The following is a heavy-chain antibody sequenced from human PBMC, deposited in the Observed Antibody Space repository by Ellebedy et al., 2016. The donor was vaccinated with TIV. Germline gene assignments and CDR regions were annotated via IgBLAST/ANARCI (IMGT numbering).Heavy chain of an antibody. CDR3: ARSWGGYGGYDSSDFDS. CDR1: GYTFTSYD. D-gene: IGHD5-12*01. Sequence: ASVKVSCXASGYTFTSYDINWVRQATGQGLEWMGWMNPNSGKTGYAQKFQGRVTMTRDTSTNTAYMELSSLRSEDTAVYYCARSWGGYGGYDSSDFDSWGQGTLVTVSS. J-gene: IGHJ4*02. V-gene: IGHV1-8*01. CDR2: MNPNSGKT.